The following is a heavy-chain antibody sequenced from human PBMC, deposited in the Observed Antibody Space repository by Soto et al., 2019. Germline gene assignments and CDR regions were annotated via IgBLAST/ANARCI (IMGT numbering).Heavy chain of an antibody. V-gene: IGHV3-23*01. CDR3: AKRHYYVSGIFALAK. J-gene: IGHJ4*03. D-gene: IGHD3-10*01. CDR2: ISGNGDSS. CDR1: GFIFGTNA. Sequence: EVRLLESGGGLVQPGGSLRLSCAGYGFIFGTNAMSWVRQATGKGLEWVSTISGNGDSSDYTDSVKGRFTVSRHNSKNTLYLQMNSLRAEDTAVYYFAKRHYYVSGIFALAKWGRGTLVTVSS.